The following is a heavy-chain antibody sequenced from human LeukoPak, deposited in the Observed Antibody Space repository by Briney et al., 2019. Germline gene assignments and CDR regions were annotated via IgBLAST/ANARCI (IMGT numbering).Heavy chain of an antibody. V-gene: IGHV4-61*09. J-gene: IGHJ4*02. CDR2: INHSGST. D-gene: IGHD4-17*01. CDR1: GGSISSGSYY. CDR3: ARASHDYGDYSHFDY. Sequence: SQTLSLTCTVSGGSISSGSYYWSWIRQPAGKGLEWIGEINHSGSTNYNPSLKSRVTISVDTSKNQFSLKLSSVTAADTAVYYCARASHDYGDYSHFDYWGQGTLVTVSS.